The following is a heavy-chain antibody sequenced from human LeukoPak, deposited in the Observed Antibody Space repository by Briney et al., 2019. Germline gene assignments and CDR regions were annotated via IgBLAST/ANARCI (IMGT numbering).Heavy chain of an antibody. CDR1: GFTFSNYW. V-gene: IGHV3-7*01. CDR3: ASTLTFDN. J-gene: IGHJ3*02. Sequence: PGGSLRLSSAASGFTFSNYWMTWVRQVPGKGLEWVASIKEDGSDRYNVDSVKGRFTISRDNAKNSLSLQMSSLRAEDTAVYYCASTLTFDNWGLGILVTVSS. CDR2: IKEDGSDR.